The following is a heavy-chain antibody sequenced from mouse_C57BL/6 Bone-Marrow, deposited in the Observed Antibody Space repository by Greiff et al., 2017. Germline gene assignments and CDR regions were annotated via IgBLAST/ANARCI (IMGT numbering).Heavy chain of an antibody. Sequence: QVQLQQPGAELVMPGASVKLSCKASGYTFTSYWMHWVKQRPGQGLEWIGEIDPSDSYTNYNQKFKGKSTLTVDKSSSTAYMQLSSLTSEDSAVYYCAKASSYYGSSYWFAYWGQGTLVTVSA. J-gene: IGHJ3*01. D-gene: IGHD1-1*01. CDR1: GYTFTSYW. V-gene: IGHV1-69*01. CDR3: AKASSYYGSSYWFAY. CDR2: IDPSDSYT.